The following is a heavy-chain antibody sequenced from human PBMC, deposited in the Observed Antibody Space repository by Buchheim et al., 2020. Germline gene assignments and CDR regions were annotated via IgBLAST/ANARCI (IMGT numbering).Heavy chain of an antibody. CDR2: ISVSVGST. CDR1: GFTFSSYA. V-gene: IGHV3-23*01. Sequence: EVQLFESGGGLVQPGGSLRLSCAASGFTFSSYALSWVRQAPGKGLDWVSGISVSVGSTYYADSVKGRFTISSDNSKNPLCLQMNILRAEDTALYYCAGVPRSDVVDTIFDYWGQGT. CDR3: AGVPRSDVVDTIFDY. J-gene: IGHJ4*02. D-gene: IGHD5-12*01.